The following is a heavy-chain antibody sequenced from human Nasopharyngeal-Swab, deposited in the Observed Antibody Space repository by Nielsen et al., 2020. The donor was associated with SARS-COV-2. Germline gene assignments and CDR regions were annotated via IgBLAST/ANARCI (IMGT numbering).Heavy chain of an antibody. V-gene: IGHV1-69*13. CDR3: AIMTTVTSYLFYYYYYVDV. Sequence: SVKVSCKASGGTFSSYAISWVRQAPGQGLGWMGGIIPIFGTANYAQKFQGRVTITADESTSTAYMELSSLRSEDTAVYYCAIMTTVTSYLFYYYYYVDVWGKGTTVTVSS. CDR2: IIPIFGTA. D-gene: IGHD4-11*01. J-gene: IGHJ6*03. CDR1: GGTFSSYA.